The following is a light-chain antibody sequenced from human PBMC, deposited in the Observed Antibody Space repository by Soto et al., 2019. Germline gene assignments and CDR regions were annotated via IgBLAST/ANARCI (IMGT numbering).Light chain of an antibody. CDR3: LHYITHLA. V-gene: IGKV1-5*03. CDR1: QSVSTS. Sequence: DIQMTQSPSTLSASVGDRVTITCRASQSVSTSLAWYQQNPGKAPKLLIYQASSFESGVPSRFSGSGSGTEFTITIMSLLPYDYAAYYWLHYITHLAFGQVT. CDR2: QAS. J-gene: IGKJ1*01.